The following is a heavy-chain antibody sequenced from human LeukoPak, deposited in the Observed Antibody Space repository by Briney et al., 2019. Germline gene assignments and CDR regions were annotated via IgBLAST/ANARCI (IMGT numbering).Heavy chain of an antibody. CDR2: IRSSTTYV. Sequence: GGSLRLSCVASGFTFSSYNMIWVRQAPGKGLEWVSSIRSSTTYVYYADSVKGRFTISRDNAKNSLYLQMNSLRAEDTAVYYCARDSLTMIVGRQKRGLDYWGQGTLVTVSS. D-gene: IGHD3-22*01. CDR1: GFTFSSYN. J-gene: IGHJ4*02. CDR3: ARDSLTMIVGRQKRGLDY. V-gene: IGHV3-21*01.